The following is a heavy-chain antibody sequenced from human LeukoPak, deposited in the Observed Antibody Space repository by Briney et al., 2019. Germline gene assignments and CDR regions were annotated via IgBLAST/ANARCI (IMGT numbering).Heavy chain of an antibody. D-gene: IGHD2-21*01. V-gene: IGHV1-3*01. CDR2: INAGNGDT. CDR1: GYTFTKYV. Sequence: ASVKVSCKASGYTFTKYVVHWVRQAPGQRPEWMGWINAGNGDTKYSQNFQDRVTITRDTAANTAYMELSSLTSEDTALYYCARDDCGDTCYPGGYWGQGTLVTVSS. J-gene: IGHJ4*02. CDR3: ARDDCGDTCYPGGY.